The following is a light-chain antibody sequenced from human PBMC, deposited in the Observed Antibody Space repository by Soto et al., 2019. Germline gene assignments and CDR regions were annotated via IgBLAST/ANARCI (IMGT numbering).Light chain of an antibody. J-gene: IGKJ1*01. V-gene: IGKV3-20*01. CDR1: QSVSNSY. CDR3: QQYGGSPWT. CDR2: GAS. Sequence: EIGLTQSPGTLSLSPGERATLSCRASQSVSNSYLAWYQQKPGQAPRLLIYGASSRATGIPDRFSGSGSGTDFALTISRLEPEDFAVYHCQQYGGSPWTFGQGPKVEIK.